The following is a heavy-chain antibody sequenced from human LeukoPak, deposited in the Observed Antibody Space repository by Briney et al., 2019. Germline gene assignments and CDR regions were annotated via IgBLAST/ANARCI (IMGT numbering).Heavy chain of an antibody. V-gene: IGHV3-33*06. CDR3: AKDRNIVIIPAAIEGFDY. J-gene: IGHJ4*02. CDR2: IWNDGSKK. D-gene: IGHD2-2*01. Sequence: GGSLRLSCAASGFPFSSYGMHWVRQAPGKGLEWVAVIWNDGSKKLYADSVKSRFTISRDNHKNVVFLQMNTLRVDDTAVYYCAKDRNIVIIPAAIEGFDYWGLGTLVTVAS. CDR1: GFPFSSYG.